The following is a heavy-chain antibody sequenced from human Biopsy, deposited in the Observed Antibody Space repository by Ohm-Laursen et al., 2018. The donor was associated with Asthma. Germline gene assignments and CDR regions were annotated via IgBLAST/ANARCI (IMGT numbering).Heavy chain of an antibody. D-gene: IGHD6-13*01. CDR1: GYTFIGCH. CDR2: INPNSGGT. CDR3: ARGQKSAGDRWFDP. V-gene: IGHV1-2*06. J-gene: IGHJ5*02. Sequence: SVKVSCKASGYTFIGCHIHWMRQAPGQGLEWMGRINPNSGGTNYAQKFQGRITTTRDTSISTAYMEVSRLRSDDTAVYYCARGQKSAGDRWFDPWGQGTLVTVSS.